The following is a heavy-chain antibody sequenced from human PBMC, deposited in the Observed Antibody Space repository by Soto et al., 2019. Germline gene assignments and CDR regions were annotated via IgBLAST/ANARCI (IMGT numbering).Heavy chain of an antibody. CDR3: ARGLYYDSQQDR. V-gene: IGHV3-23*01. CDR1: GFNFDAYA. Sequence: GGSLRLSCTPFGFNFDAYAMSWVRQAPGKGLEWVSAVTATAESAYYTDSARGRFIITSDNSDNMLYLQMSSLRVGEKAIYSCARGLYYDSQQDRWGRGTQVPVSS. J-gene: IGHJ5*02. CDR2: VTATAESA. D-gene: IGHD3-16*01.